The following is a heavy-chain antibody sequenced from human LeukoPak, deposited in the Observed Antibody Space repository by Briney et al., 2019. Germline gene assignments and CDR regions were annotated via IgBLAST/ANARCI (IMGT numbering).Heavy chain of an antibody. Sequence: SVKVSCKASGGTFSSYAISWVRQAPGQGLEWMGRIIPILGIANYAQKFQGRVTITADKSTSTAYMELSSLRPEDTAVYYCARGKYSYGYIGYWGQGTLVTVSS. CDR1: GGTFSSYA. CDR3: ARGKYSYGYIGY. V-gene: IGHV1-69*04. CDR2: IIPILGIA. J-gene: IGHJ4*02. D-gene: IGHD5-18*01.